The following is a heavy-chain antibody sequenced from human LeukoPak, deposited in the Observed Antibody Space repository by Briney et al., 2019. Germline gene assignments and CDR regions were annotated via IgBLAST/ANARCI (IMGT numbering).Heavy chain of an antibody. V-gene: IGHV3-23*01. CDR2: ISGSGGST. CDR1: GFTFSNYA. Sequence: GGSLRLSCAASGFTFSNYALSWVRQAPGKGLEWVSAISGSGGSTYYADSVKGRFTISRDNSKNTLYLQMNSLRAEDTAVYYCWPITMVRGVTNFDYWGQGTLVTVSS. CDR3: WPITMVRGVTNFDY. J-gene: IGHJ4*02. D-gene: IGHD3-10*01.